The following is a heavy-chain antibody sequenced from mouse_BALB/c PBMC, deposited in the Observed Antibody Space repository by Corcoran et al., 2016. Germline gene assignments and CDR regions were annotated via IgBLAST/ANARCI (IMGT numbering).Heavy chain of an antibody. V-gene: IGHV9-3-1*01. CDR3: ATGFDY. J-gene: IGHJ2*01. CDR2: INTYTGEP. Sequence: QIQLVQSGPELKKPGETVKISCKASGYTFTNYGMNWVKQAPGKGLKWMGWINTYTGEPTYADDFKGRFAFSLETSASTAYLQINNRKNEDTATYFCATGFDYWGQGTTPTVSS. CDR1: GYTFTNYG. D-gene: IGHD4-1*01.